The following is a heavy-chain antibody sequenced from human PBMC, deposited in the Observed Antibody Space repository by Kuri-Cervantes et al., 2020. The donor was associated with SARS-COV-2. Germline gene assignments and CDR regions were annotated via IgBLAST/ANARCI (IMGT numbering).Heavy chain of an antibody. CDR2: IYYDGRT. CDR1: GGSISSGGYY. Sequence: SCTVSGGSISSGGYYWGWIRQPPGKGLEFIGTIYYDGRTYYNTSLKSRVTISVDTSKNQFSLKLSSVTAADTAVYYCARHDYWGQGTLVTVSS. J-gene: IGHJ4*02. CDR3: ARHDY. V-gene: IGHV4-39*01.